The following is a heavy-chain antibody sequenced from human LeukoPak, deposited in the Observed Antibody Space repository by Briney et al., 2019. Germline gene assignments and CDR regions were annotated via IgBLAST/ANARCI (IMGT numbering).Heavy chain of an antibody. CDR3: AKGQSSYAPFDY. V-gene: IGHV3-23*01. J-gene: IGHJ4*02. CDR2: ISGSGGST. Sequence: PGGSLRLSCATSGFTFSSYAMSWVRQAPGKGLEWVSAISGSGGSTYYADSVKGRFTVSRDNSKNTLYLQMSSLRAEDTAVYYCAKGQSSYAPFDYWGQGTLVTVSS. CDR1: GFTFSSYA. D-gene: IGHD3-16*01.